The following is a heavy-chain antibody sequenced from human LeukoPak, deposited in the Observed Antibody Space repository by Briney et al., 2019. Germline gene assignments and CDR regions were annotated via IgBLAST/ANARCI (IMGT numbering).Heavy chain of an antibody. CDR1: GYTVSGYY. V-gene: IGHV1-2*04. CDR3: ATGDYFDF. J-gene: IGHJ4*02. Sequence: ASVKVSCKASGYTVSGYYVHWVRQAPGQGLEWMGRINPNGDVTNYAQNFQGWVTLTRDTSISTAYMELSRLRSDDTAVYYCATGDYFDFWGQGTLVTVSS. CDR2: INPNGDVT.